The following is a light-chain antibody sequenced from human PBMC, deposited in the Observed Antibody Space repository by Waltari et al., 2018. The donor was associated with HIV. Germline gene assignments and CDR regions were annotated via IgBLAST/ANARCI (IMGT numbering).Light chain of an antibody. CDR1: SSNIGDNY. J-gene: IGLJ2*01. V-gene: IGLV1-51*01. CDR2: DNN. CDR3: GTWDSSLSAGL. Sequence: QSVLTQPPSVSAVPGQKVTISCSGSSSNIGDNYVSWYQQLPGTAPKLLIYDNNKRPSGIPDRFSASKSGTSATLGITGLQTGDEADYYCGTWDSSLSAGLFGGGTKLTVL.